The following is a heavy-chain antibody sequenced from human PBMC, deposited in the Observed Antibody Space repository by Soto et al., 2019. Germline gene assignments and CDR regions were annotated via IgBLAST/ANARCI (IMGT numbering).Heavy chain of an antibody. CDR2: MYHSGST. Sequence: PSETLSLTCAVSGFSISRDYYWGWIRQPPGKGLEWIAAMYHSGSTYYNPSLRVRVTMSVDTLRNQFSLRLGSMTAADTAVYYCARLFNWDYQGPIEYWGQGSLVTVS. V-gene: IGHV4-38-2*01. D-gene: IGHD1-7*01. CDR1: GFSISRDYY. CDR3: ARLFNWDYQGPIEY. J-gene: IGHJ4*02.